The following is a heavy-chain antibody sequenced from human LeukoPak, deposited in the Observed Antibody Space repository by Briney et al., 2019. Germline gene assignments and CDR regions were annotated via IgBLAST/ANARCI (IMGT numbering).Heavy chain of an antibody. D-gene: IGHD1-14*01. V-gene: IGHV2-70*01. J-gene: IGHJ4*02. CDR3: ARAYNTLCGPFDY. CDR1: GFSLSTSGMC. CDR2: IGWDDDK. Sequence: SAPTLLHPTLPLTLTCTFSGFSLSTSGMCVCWIRQPSVKALEWLSPIGWDDDKYYSTSLKTRLTISKDTSKNQVVLTMTNMDPVDTATYYCARAYNTLCGPFDYWGQGTLVTVSS.